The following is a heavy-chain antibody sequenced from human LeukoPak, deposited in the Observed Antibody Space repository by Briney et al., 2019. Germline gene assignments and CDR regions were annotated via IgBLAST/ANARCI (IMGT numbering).Heavy chain of an antibody. Sequence: ASVKVSCKASGYTFTGYYMHWVRQAPGQGLEWMGWINPNSGGTNYAQKFQGRVTMTRDTSISTAYMELSRLRSEDTAVYYCARGLLGFMRSDYSTSWDNWFDPWGQGTLVTVSS. D-gene: IGHD4-11*01. V-gene: IGHV1-2*02. J-gene: IGHJ5*02. CDR3: ARGLLGFMRSDYSTSWDNWFDP. CDR1: GYTFTGYY. CDR2: INPNSGGT.